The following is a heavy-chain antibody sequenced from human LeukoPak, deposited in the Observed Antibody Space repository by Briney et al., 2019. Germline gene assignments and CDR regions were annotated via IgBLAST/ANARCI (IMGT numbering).Heavy chain of an antibody. V-gene: IGHV3-15*01. D-gene: IGHD5-18*01. Sequence: TGGSLRLSCAASGFTFSNAWMSWVRQAPGKGLEWVGRIKSKTDGGTTDYAAPVKGRFTISRDDSKNTLYLQMNSLKTEDTAVYYCTMRIQLWLGGAFDIWGQGTMVTVSS. J-gene: IGHJ3*02. CDR1: GFTFSNAW. CDR2: IKSKTDGGTT. CDR3: TMRIQLWLGGAFDI.